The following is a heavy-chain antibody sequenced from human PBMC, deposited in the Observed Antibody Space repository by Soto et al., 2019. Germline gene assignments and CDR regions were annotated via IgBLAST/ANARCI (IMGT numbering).Heavy chain of an antibody. CDR1: GGTFSNHA. CDR3: AREVAADGTFREDVFDI. J-gene: IGHJ3*02. V-gene: IGHV1-69*12. Sequence: QVHLVQSGAEVKKPGSSVKVSCKAPGGTFSNHAINWVRQAPGQGLEWMGRIIPIFTTTNYAQKFQGRVSMTADESTNTAYMELSSLKHDDTAVYYCAREVAADGTFREDVFDIWGQGTLVTVSS. CDR2: IIPIFTTT. D-gene: IGHD6-13*01.